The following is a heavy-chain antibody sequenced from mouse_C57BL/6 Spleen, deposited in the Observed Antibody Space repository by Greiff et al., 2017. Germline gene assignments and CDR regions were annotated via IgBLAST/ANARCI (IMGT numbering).Heavy chain of an antibody. V-gene: IGHV1-19*01. J-gene: IGHJ2*01. CDR1: GYTFTDYY. Sequence: EVMLVESGPVLVKPGASVKMSCKASGYTFTDYYMNWVKQSHGKSLEWIGVINPYNGGTSYNQKFKGKATLTVDKSSSTAYMELNSLTSEDSAVEYCARGEDGLDYWGQGTTLTVSS. CDR2: INPYNGGT. CDR3: ARGEDGLDY. D-gene: IGHD2-3*01.